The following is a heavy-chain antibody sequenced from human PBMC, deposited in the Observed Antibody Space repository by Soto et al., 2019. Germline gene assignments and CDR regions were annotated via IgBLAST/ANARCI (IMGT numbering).Heavy chain of an antibody. CDR1: GFTFSSYA. J-gene: IGHJ4*02. Sequence: PGGSLRLSCAASGFTFSSYAVSWVRQAPGKGPEWVSTIIGSGGSTYYADSVKGRFSVSRDNSKNTLYLQMNSLRAEDTAVYYCAKDRNYYDSSGYDYWGQGTLVTVSS. V-gene: IGHV3-23*01. CDR2: IIGSGGST. D-gene: IGHD3-22*01. CDR3: AKDRNYYDSSGYDY.